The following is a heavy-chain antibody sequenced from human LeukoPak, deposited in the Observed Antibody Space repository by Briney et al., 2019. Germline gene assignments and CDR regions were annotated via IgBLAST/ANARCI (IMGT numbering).Heavy chain of an antibody. J-gene: IGHJ4*02. CDR3: ARDCRSCSDNMYYFDY. CDR1: GYTFTNYG. Sequence: ASVKVSCKASGYTFTNYGISWVRHAPGQGLEWMAWISAYDGNTNYAQKLQGRVTMTTDTSTRTAYMELRSLRSDDTAMYYCARDCRSCSDNMYYFDYWGQGTLVTVSS. V-gene: IGHV1-18*01. CDR2: ISAYDGNT. D-gene: IGHD2-15*01.